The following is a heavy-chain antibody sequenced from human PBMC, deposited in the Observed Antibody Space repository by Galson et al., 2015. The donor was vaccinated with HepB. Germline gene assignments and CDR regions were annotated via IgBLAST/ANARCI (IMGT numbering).Heavy chain of an antibody. J-gene: IGHJ4*02. CDR1: GSSFSAFW. CDR2: IDPSDSYT. D-gene: IGHD1-1*01. CDR3: ASRHSYFRSGTWYNVSDC. Sequence: QSGAEVKKPGEPLRISCTASGSSFSAFWISWVRQVPGKGLEWMGRIDPSDSYTDYSPSCQGPVAISADKSTTTAYLQWSSLKSSDTAVYYCASRHSYFRSGTWYNVSDCWGQGTLVTVSS. V-gene: IGHV5-10-1*01.